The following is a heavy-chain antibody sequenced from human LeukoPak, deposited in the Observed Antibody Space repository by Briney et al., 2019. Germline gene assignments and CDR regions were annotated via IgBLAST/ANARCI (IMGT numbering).Heavy chain of an antibody. CDR3: AKGVYDSSSYYFDY. Sequence: PGGSLRLSCAASGFIFSTYAMSWVRQAPGKGLEWVSGISSSGATTYYADSVKGRFTISRDNFRNTVYLQMNSLRADDTAFYYCAKGVYDSSSYYFDYWGQGTLVTVSS. CDR1: GFIFSTYA. V-gene: IGHV3-23*01. CDR2: ISSSGATT. D-gene: IGHD3-22*01. J-gene: IGHJ4*02.